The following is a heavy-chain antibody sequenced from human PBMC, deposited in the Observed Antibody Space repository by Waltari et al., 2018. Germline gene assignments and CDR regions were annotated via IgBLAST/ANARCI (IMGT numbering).Heavy chain of an antibody. V-gene: IGHV4-39*02. J-gene: IGHJ4*02. CDR3: ARELAAGGATGY. D-gene: IGHD1-26*01. Sequence: QLQLQESGPGLVKPSETLSLTCTVSGGSVSTGTNSWGRIRQPPGKGLEWIGTIYYTGNAYYNPSLKSRTTMSVDTSRNQFSLKLTSVTAADTAVYYCARELAAGGATGYWGQGTLVTVSS. CDR1: GGSVSTGTNS. CDR2: IYYTGNA.